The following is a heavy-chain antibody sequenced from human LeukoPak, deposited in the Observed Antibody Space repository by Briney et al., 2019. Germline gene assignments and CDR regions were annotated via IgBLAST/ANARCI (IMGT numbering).Heavy chain of an antibody. V-gene: IGHV3-23*01. CDR3: AKGNLLGSNYYPCYFDY. J-gene: IGHJ4*02. CDR2: ISGSGEST. CDR1: GFTFSSYA. Sequence: GGSLRLSCAASGFTFSSYAMSWVRQAPGKGLEWVSSISGSGESTYYADSVKGRFTISRDNSKNTLYLQMNSLTAEDTAVYYCAKGNLLGSNYYPCYFDYWGQGTLVTVSS. D-gene: IGHD3-22*01.